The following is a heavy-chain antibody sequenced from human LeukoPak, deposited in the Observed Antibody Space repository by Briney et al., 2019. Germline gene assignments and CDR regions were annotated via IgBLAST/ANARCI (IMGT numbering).Heavy chain of an antibody. CDR2: INPSGGST. CDR1: GYTFTSYY. D-gene: IGHD3-22*01. CDR3: ARVALPYYYDSSAHPEGSFDY. J-gene: IGHJ4*02. V-gene: IGHV1-46*01. Sequence: ASVKVSCKASGYTFTSYYMHWVRQAPRQGLEWMGIINPSGGSTSYAQKFQGRVTMTRDTSTSTVYMELSSLRSGDTAVYYCARVALPYYYDSSAHPEGSFDYWGQGTLVTVSS.